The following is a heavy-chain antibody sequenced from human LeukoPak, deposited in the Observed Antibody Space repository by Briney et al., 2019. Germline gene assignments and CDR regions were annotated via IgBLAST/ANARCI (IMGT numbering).Heavy chain of an antibody. Sequence: GGSLRLSCAASGFTFRNYWMNWVRQAPGKGLEWVANIKQDGSETYYVDSVKGRFTISRDNAKNSLYLRMNSLRAEDTAVYYCATGSDARCSSTSCYGLNYYYYMDVWGKGTPVTVSS. J-gene: IGHJ6*03. V-gene: IGHV3-7*01. CDR3: ATGSDARCSSTSCYGLNYYYYMDV. CDR2: IKQDGSET. D-gene: IGHD2-2*01. CDR1: GFTFRNYW.